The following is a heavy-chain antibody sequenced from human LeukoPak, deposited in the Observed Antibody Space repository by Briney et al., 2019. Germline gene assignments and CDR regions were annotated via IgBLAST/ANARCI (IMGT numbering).Heavy chain of an antibody. V-gene: IGHV3-74*01. CDR1: GFPFSAYW. J-gene: IGHJ4*02. CDR3: AKDMTGPDDS. CDR2: INTDGTYT. D-gene: IGHD3-16*01. Sequence: GGSLRLSCAASGFPFSAYWVHWVRQAPGKGLVWVSRINTDGTYTSYADSVKGRFTISRDNAQNTLFLQMTSLRVEDTAVYYCAKDMTGPDDSWGPGTLVTVSS.